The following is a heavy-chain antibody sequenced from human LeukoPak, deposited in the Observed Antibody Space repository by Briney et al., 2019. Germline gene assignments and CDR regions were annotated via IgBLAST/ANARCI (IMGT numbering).Heavy chain of an antibody. Sequence: ASVKVSCKASGYTFTSYYMHWVRQAPGQGLEWMGWINPNSGGTNYAQRFQGRVTMTRDTSISTAYMELSRLRSDDTAVYYCARVGTPDLHEGYYYYMDVWGKGTTVTVSS. CDR1: GYTFTSYY. J-gene: IGHJ6*03. V-gene: IGHV1-2*02. D-gene: IGHD3/OR15-3a*01. CDR2: INPNSGGT. CDR3: ARVGTPDLHEGYYYYMDV.